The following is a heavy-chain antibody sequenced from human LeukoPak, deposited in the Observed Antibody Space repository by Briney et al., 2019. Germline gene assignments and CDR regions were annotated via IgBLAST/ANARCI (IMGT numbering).Heavy chain of an antibody. J-gene: IGHJ6*04. CDR3: ASPVVAARGYYYYYGMDV. CDR1: GFTFSSYE. D-gene: IGHD2-15*01. Sequence: LPGGPLRLSCAASGFTFSSYEMNWVRQAPGKGLEWVSYISSSGSTIYYADSVKGRFTISRDNAKNSLYLQMNSLRAEDTAVYYCASPVVAARGYYYYYGMDVWGKGTTVTVSS. CDR2: ISSSGSTI. V-gene: IGHV3-48*03.